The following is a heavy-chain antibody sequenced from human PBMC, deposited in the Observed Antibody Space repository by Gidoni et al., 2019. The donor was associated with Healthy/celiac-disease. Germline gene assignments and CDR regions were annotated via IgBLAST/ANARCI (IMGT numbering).Heavy chain of an antibody. J-gene: IGHJ4*02. D-gene: IGHD2-21*01. CDR1: GFTFSSYA. V-gene: IGHV3-23*01. CDR2: IRGSGGST. CDR3: AKAYCGGDCYHFDY. Sequence: EVQLLESGGGLVQPGGALRLSCAASGFTFSSYAMCWVRQAAGKGLEWVSAIRGSGGSTYYADSVKGRFTISRDNSKNTLYLQMNSLRAEDTAVYYCAKAYCGGDCYHFDYWGQGTLVTVSS.